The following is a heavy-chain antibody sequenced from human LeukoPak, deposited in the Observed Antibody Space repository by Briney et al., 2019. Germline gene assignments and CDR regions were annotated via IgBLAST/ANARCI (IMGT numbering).Heavy chain of an antibody. CDR3: ARHGRYCSSSSCSLDD. V-gene: IGHV5-51*01. J-gene: IGHJ4*02. CDR1: GYNFATYW. Sequence: GESLKISCKGTGYNFATYWIAWVRQMPGKGLEWMGMIYPGDSDTRYSPSFQGQVAFSADKSISTAYLQWSSLKASDTAMYYCARHGRYCSSSSCSLDDWGQGTLVIVSS. CDR2: IYPGDSDT. D-gene: IGHD2-2*01.